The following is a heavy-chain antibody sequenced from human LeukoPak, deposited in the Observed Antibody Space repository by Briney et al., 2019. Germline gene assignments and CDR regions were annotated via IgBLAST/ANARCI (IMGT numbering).Heavy chain of an antibody. CDR3: AKRGDYGDFY. Sequence: GGSLRLSCAASGFTFSSHAMHWVRQAPGKGLEWVAFIRYDGINKYYADSVKGRFTISRDNSKNTLYLQMNSLRAEDTAVFYCAKRGDYGDFYWGQGTLVTVSS. CDR2: IRYDGINK. CDR1: GFTFSSHA. J-gene: IGHJ1*01. V-gene: IGHV3-30*02. D-gene: IGHD4-17*01.